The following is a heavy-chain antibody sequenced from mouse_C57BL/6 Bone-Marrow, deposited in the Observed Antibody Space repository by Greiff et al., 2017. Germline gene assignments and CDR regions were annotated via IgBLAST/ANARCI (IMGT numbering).Heavy chain of an antibody. D-gene: IGHD2-3*01. CDR1: GYTFTSHW. J-gene: IGHJ4*01. CDR2: IFPGSGST. V-gene: IGHV1-56*01. CDR3: ARDGDGHYEGWYAMDY. Sequence: ESGPELVRPGASVKISCKAPGYTFTSHWMQWVRQRPGQGLEWIGEIFPGSGSTYYNEKFKGKATLTVDTSSSTAYMQLSSLTSEDSAVYFCARDGDGHYEGWYAMDYWGQGTSVTVSS.